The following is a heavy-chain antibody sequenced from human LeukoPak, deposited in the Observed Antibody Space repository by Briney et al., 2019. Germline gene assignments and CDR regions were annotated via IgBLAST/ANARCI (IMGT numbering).Heavy chain of an antibody. J-gene: IGHJ5*02. D-gene: IGHD3-3*01. Sequence: ASVKVSCKASGYTFTSYGISWVRQAPGQGLEWMGWISAYNGNTNYAQKLQGRVTMTTDTSTSTAYMELRSLRSDDTAVYYCARVSVYYDFWSGYYTADNWFDPWGQGTLVTVSS. CDR2: ISAYNGNT. CDR1: GYTFTSYG. CDR3: ARVSVYYDFWSGYYTADNWFDP. V-gene: IGHV1-18*01.